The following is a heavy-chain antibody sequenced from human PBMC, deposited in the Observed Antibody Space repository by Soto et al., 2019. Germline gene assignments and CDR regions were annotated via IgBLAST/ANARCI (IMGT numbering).Heavy chain of an antibody. Sequence: PVGSLSLSCAASGFNFSSYSMNWVRQAPGKGLEWVSSISSSSSYIYYADSVKGRFTISRDNAKNSLYLQMNSLRAEDTAVYYCARYSPTRRYYYYYGMDVWGQGTTVTVSS. CDR2: ISSSSSYI. CDR3: ARYSPTRRYYYYYGMDV. D-gene: IGHD2-21*01. V-gene: IGHV3-21*01. CDR1: GFNFSSYS. J-gene: IGHJ6*02.